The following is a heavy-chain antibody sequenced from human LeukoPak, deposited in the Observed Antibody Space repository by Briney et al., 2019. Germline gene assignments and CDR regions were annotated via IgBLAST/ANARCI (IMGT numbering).Heavy chain of an antibody. D-gene: IGHD6-13*01. CDR3: ARDPHNVAANWFDP. J-gene: IGHJ5*02. CDR1: GFTFNDYA. V-gene: IGHV3-21*01. CDR2: ISDDGAYI. Sequence: GGSLRLSCAASGFTFNDYAMNWVRQAPGKGLEWVSSISDDGAYIYYADSVKGRFTISRDNANNSLYLRMNSLSPEDTAVYYCARDPHNVAANWFDPWGQGALVTVSS.